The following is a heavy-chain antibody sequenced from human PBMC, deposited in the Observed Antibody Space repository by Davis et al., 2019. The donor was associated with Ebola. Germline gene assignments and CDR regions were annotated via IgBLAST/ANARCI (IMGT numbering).Heavy chain of an antibody. CDR2: ISGSGGST. Sequence: PGESLRLSCAASGFTFSSYAMSWVRQAPGKGLEWVSAISGSGGSTYYADSVKGRFTISRDNSKNTLYLQMNSLRAEDTAIYYCAKDKNYDFWSGYPHDAFDIWGQGTMVTVAS. J-gene: IGHJ3*02. CDR1: GFTFSSYA. D-gene: IGHD3-3*01. V-gene: IGHV3-23*01. CDR3: AKDKNYDFWSGYPHDAFDI.